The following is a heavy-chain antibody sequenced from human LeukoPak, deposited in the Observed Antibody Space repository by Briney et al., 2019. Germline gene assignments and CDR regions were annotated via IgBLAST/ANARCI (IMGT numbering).Heavy chain of an antibody. CDR1: GGSISSGSYY. Sequence: SETLSLTCTVSGGSISSGSYYWGWIRQPPGTGLEWIGSVYHIGSTYYNPSLRSRVTVSVDTSKNQFSLKLSSVTAADTALYYCARKAYSDAFDFWGQGKMVIVSS. CDR3: ARKAYSDAFDF. J-gene: IGHJ3*01. D-gene: IGHD2-15*01. CDR2: VYHIGST. V-gene: IGHV4-39*07.